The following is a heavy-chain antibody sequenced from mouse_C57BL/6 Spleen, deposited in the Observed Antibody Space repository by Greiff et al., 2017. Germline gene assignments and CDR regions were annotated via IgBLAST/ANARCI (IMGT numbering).Heavy chain of an antibody. Sequence: QVHVKQSGAELVRPGTSVKVSCKASGYAFTNYLLEWVKQRPGQGLEWIGVINPGSGGTNYNEKFKGKATLTADKSSSTAYMQLSSLTSEDSAVYFCAGAVVAHWYFDVWGTGTTVTVSS. V-gene: IGHV1-54*01. CDR3: AGAVVAHWYFDV. CDR2: INPGSGGT. CDR1: GYAFTNYL. D-gene: IGHD1-1*01. J-gene: IGHJ1*03.